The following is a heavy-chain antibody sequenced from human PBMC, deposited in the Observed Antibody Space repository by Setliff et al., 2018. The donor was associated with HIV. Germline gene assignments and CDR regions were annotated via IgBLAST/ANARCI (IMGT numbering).Heavy chain of an antibody. CDR3: ARGRRGRWLQFWDY. J-gene: IGHJ4*02. Sequence: SETLSLTCTVSGGSISSGSYYWGWIRQPPGKGLEWIGSIYFSGTTYYNPSLESRVTISVDTSKDQFSLNLSSVTAADTAVYYCARGRRGRWLQFWDYWGQGTLVTVSS. CDR2: IYFSGTT. D-gene: IGHD3-16*01. CDR1: GGSISSGSYY. V-gene: IGHV4-39*01.